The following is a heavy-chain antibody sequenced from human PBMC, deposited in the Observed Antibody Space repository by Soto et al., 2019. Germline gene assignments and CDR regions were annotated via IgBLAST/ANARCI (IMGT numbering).Heavy chain of an antibody. D-gene: IGHD3-16*01. Sequence: QVQLQESGPGLLKPSQTLSLTCTVSGGSITSSGYYCSWIRQHPVEGLEWIGFTANSGSTSYNPSLKSRVTISVDTSSNQFSLNLTSVTAADTAVYYYARVGGSTKVDYCGHGTLVTVSP. CDR1: GGSITSSGYY. J-gene: IGHJ4*01. CDR3: ARVGGSTKVDY. CDR2: TANSGST. V-gene: IGHV4-31*03.